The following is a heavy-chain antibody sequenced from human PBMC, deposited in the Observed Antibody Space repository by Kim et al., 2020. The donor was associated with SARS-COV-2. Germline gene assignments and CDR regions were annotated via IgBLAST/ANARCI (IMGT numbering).Heavy chain of an antibody. V-gene: IGHV1-8*01. CDR2: MNPNSGNT. Sequence: ASVKVSCKASGYTFTSYDINWVRQATGQGLEWMGWMNPNSGNTGYAQKFQGRVTMTRNTSISTAYMELSSLRSEDTAVYYCARGGVIAAAGTVWFDYYYYMDVWGKGTTVTVSS. D-gene: IGHD6-13*01. CDR1: GYTFTSYD. J-gene: IGHJ6*03. CDR3: ARGGVIAAAGTVWFDYYYYMDV.